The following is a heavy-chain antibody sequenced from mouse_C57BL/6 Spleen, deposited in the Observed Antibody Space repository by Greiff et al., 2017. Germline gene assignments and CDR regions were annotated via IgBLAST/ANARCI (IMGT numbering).Heavy chain of an antibody. J-gene: IGHJ4*01. CDR2: ISDGGSYT. Sequence: EVQGVESGGGLVKPGGSLKLSCAASGFTFSSYAMSWVRQTPEKRLEWVATISDGGSYTYYPDNVKGRFTISRDNAKNNLYLQMSHLKSEDTAMYYCAREADYYGSSGYYAMDYWGQGTSVTVSS. CDR3: AREADYYGSSGYYAMDY. CDR1: GFTFSSYA. V-gene: IGHV5-4*01. D-gene: IGHD1-1*01.